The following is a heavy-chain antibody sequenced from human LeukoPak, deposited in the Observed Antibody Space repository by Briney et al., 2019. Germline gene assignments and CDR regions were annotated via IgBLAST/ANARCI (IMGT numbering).Heavy chain of an antibody. V-gene: IGHV1-2*02. J-gene: IGHJ4*02. CDR3: ASDGDIVVVTAPPLEY. CDR2: INPNSGGT. CDR1: GYTFTGYY. D-gene: IGHD2-21*02. Sequence: ASVKVSCKASGYTFTGYYMHWVRQAPGQGLEWMGWINPNSGGTNYAQKFQGRVTMTRDTSISTAYMELSRLRSDDTAVYYCASDGDIVVVTAPPLEYWGQGTLVTVSS.